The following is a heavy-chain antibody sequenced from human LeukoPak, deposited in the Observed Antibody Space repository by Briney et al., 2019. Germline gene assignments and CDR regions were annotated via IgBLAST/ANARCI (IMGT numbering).Heavy chain of an antibody. CDR1: GFTFSTYA. V-gene: IGHV3-23*01. J-gene: IGHJ4*02. CDR2: VSHSGVST. D-gene: IGHD3-22*01. Sequence: GGSLRLSCAASGFTFSTYAMSWVRQAPGKGLEWVSAVSHSGVSTYYADSVKGRFTISRDKYKNTVYLQMNSLRAEDTAVYYCAREGNIYDSGSSGYPFYFDFWGQGTLVTVSS. CDR3: AREGNIYDSGSSGYPFYFDF.